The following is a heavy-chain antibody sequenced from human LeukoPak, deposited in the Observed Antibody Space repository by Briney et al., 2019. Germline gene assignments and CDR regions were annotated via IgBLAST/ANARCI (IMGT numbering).Heavy chain of an antibody. J-gene: IGHJ4*02. D-gene: IGHD3-10*01. CDR3: ARDWHRVATLWFGELLPAYYFDY. CDR1: GYTFTGYY. Sequence: ASVKVSCKASGYTFTGYYMHWVRQAPGQGLEWMGRIIPNSGGTNYTQKFQGRVTMTRDTSISTAYMELSRLRSDDTAVYYCARDWHRVATLWFGELLPAYYFDYWGQGTLVTVSS. CDR2: IIPNSGGT. V-gene: IGHV1-2*06.